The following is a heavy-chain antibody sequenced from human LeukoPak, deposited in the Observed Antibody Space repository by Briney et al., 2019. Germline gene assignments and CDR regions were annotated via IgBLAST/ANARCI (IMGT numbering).Heavy chain of an antibody. CDR1: GYTFTNYG. Sequence: GASVKVSCKTSGYTFTNYGISWVRQAPGQGLEWMGWISAYNGNTNYTQNLQGRVTMTRDTSTSTVYMELSSLRSEDTAVYYCASSKEAASGFDPWGQGTLVTVSS. J-gene: IGHJ5*02. CDR3: ASSKEAASGFDP. CDR2: ISAYNGNT. D-gene: IGHD6-13*01. V-gene: IGHV1-18*01.